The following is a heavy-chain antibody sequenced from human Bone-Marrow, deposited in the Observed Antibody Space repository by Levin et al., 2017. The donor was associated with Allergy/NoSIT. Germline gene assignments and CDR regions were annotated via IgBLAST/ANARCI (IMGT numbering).Heavy chain of an antibody. CDR1: GFTFDDYA. V-gene: IGHV3-9*01. CDR3: AKDVEGVAGTGYVDY. D-gene: IGHD6-19*01. CDR2: ISWNRDII. J-gene: IGHJ4*02. Sequence: GGSLRLSCAASGFTFDDYAMHWVRQAPGKGLEWVSGISWNRDIIGYADSVKGRFTISRDQANNFLYLQMNSLRPEDTALYYCAKDVEGVAGTGYVDYWGQGTLVTVSS.